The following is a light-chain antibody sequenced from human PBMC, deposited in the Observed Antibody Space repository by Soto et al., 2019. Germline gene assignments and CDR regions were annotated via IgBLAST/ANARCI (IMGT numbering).Light chain of an antibody. Sequence: QSALTQPASVSGSPGQSITISCTGTSSDVANYNLVSWYQQHPGNVPKLIIYEGTKRPSGVSNRFSGSKSGNTASLTISGLQAEDEGDYYCCSYAPSSTWVFGGGTKLTVL. CDR2: EGT. CDR3: CSYAPSSTWV. V-gene: IGLV2-23*01. CDR1: SSDVANYNL. J-gene: IGLJ3*02.